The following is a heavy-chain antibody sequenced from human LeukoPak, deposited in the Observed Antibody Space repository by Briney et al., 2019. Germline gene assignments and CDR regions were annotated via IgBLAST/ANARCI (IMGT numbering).Heavy chain of an antibody. Sequence: SETLSLTCTVSGGSISSYYWSWIRQPPGKGLEWIGYIYYSGSTDYNPSLKSRVTISVDMSKSQVSLKLSSVTAADTAVYYCARTSGSYFDYWGQGTLVTVSS. CDR2: IYYSGST. D-gene: IGHD3-3*01. V-gene: IGHV4-59*08. J-gene: IGHJ4*02. CDR1: GGSISSYY. CDR3: ARTSGSYFDY.